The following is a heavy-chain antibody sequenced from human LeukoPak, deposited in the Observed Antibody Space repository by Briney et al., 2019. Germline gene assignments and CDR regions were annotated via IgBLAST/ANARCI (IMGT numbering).Heavy chain of an antibody. V-gene: IGHV3-49*03. CDR1: GFTFGDYA. D-gene: IGHD2-2*01. CDR2: IRSKAYGGTT. J-gene: IGHJ6*03. CDR3: TRPNTYCSSTSCYRAYYYYMDV. Sequence: GGSLRLSCTASGFTFGDYAMSWFRQAPGKGLEWVGLIRSKAYGGTTEYAASVKGRFTISRDDSKSIAYLQMNSLKTEDTAVYYCTRPNTYCSSTSCYRAYYYYMDVWGKGTTVTVSS.